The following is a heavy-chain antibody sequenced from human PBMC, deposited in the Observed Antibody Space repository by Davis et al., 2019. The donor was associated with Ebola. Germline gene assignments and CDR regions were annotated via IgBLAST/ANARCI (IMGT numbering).Heavy chain of an antibody. CDR2: IYYSGFT. D-gene: IGHD5-12*01. V-gene: IGHV4-61*08. J-gene: IGHJ4*02. Sequence: SETLSLTCAVSGDSISRGVYYWSWIRQPPGKGLEWIGYIYYSGFTNYNPSLKSRATISVDTSKNQFSLKLSSVTAADTAVYYCARHHGGNSGYDLDYWGQGTLVTVSS. CDR3: ARHHGGNSGYDLDY. CDR1: GDSISRGVYY.